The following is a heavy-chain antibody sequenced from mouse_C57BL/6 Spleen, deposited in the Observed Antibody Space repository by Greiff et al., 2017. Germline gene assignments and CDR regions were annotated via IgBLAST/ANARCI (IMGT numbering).Heavy chain of an antibody. Sequence: VQLQQSGAELVRPGASVKLSCTASGFNIKDDYMHWVKQRPEQGLEWIGWIDPENGDTEYASQFQGKATITADTSSNTAYLQISSLTSEDTAVYYCTTSNYVRSYFDYWGQGTTLTVSS. CDR1: GFNIKDDY. J-gene: IGHJ2*01. V-gene: IGHV14-4*01. D-gene: IGHD2-5*01. CDR3: TTSNYVRSYFDY. CDR2: IDPENGDT.